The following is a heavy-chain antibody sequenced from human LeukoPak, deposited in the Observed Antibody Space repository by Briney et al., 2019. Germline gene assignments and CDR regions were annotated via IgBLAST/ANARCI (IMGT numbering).Heavy chain of an antibody. Sequence: ASVKVSCKTSGYTFTDYYMHWVRQAPGQGLEWMGWINPNSGGTNYAQKFYARVTMTRDTSISTAYMELSRLRSDDTAVFYCARSPDILTGENFDYWGQGTLVTVSS. CDR1: GYTFTDYY. CDR2: INPNSGGT. V-gene: IGHV1-2*02. D-gene: IGHD3-9*01. CDR3: ARSPDILTGENFDY. J-gene: IGHJ4*02.